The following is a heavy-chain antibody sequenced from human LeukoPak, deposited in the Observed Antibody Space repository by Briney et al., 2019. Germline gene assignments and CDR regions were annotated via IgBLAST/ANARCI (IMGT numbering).Heavy chain of an antibody. CDR3: AGQGTYYDFWSGYSNQHHYYYYGMDV. Sequence: GASVKVSCKASGYTFTGYYMHWVRQAPGQGLEWMGWINPNSGGTNYAQKFQGWVTMTRDTSISTAYMELSRLRSDDTAVYYCAGQGTYYDFWSGYSNQHHYYYYGMDVWGQGTTVTVSS. J-gene: IGHJ6*02. D-gene: IGHD3-3*01. V-gene: IGHV1-2*04. CDR1: GYTFTGYY. CDR2: INPNSGGT.